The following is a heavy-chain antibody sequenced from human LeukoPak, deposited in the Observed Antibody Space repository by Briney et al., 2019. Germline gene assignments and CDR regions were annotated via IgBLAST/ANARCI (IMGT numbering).Heavy chain of an antibody. Sequence: GGSLRLSCAASGFTFSSYSMNWVRQAPGKGLEWVSYISSSSSTYISYADSVKGRFTISRDNTKNSLYLQMNSLTAEDTAVYYCARDHAYSSGWYEVAYWGQGTLVTVSS. D-gene: IGHD6-19*01. CDR3: ARDHAYSSGWYEVAY. J-gene: IGHJ4*02. V-gene: IGHV3-21*01. CDR2: ISSSSSTYI. CDR1: GFTFSSYS.